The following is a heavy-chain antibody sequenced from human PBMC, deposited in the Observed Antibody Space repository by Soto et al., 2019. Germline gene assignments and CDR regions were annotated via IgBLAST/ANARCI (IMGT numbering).Heavy chain of an antibody. CDR1: GFSLSTSGVG. D-gene: IGHD6-19*01. Sequence: QITLKESGPPLVKPTQTLTLTCTFSGFSLSTSGVGVGWIRQPPGKALEWLALIYWDDDKRYSPPLKSRLTNTKHTSKNQVVLTMTKMDPLDTATYYCARQAVAGLDYWGQGTLVTVSS. J-gene: IGHJ4*02. CDR3: ARQAVAGLDY. CDR2: IYWDDDK. V-gene: IGHV2-5*02.